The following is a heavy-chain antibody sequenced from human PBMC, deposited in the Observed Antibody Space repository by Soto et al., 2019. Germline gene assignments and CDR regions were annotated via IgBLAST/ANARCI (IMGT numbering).Heavy chain of an antibody. D-gene: IGHD6-13*01. CDR1: GGSFSGYY. J-gene: IGHJ6*02. CDR2: INHSGST. V-gene: IGHV4-34*01. CDR3: ARGHRYSSSWYNIYYYYGMDV. Sequence: SETLSLTCAVYGGSFSGYYWSWIRQPPGKGLEWIGEINHSGSTNYNPSLKSRVTISVDTSKNQFSLRLSSVTAADTAVYYCARGHRYSSSWYNIYYYYGMDVWGQGTTVTVSS.